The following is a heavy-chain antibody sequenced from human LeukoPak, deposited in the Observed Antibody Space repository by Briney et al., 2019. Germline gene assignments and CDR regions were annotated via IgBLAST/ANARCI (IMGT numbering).Heavy chain of an antibody. J-gene: IGHJ4*02. D-gene: IGHD3-3*01. CDR2: IYSGGST. CDR3: NYDFWSGNDY. V-gene: IGHV3-53*01. Sequence: PGGSLRLSCAASGFTVSSNYMSWVRQAPGKGLEWVSVIYSGGSTYYADSVKGQFTISRDNSKNTLYLQMNSLRAEDTAVYYCNYDFWSGNDYWGQGTLVTVSS. CDR1: GFTVSSNY.